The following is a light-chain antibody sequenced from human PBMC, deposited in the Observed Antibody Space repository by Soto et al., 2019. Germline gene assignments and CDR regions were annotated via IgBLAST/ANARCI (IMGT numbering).Light chain of an antibody. J-gene: IGLJ2*01. CDR1: SSNIGAGYE. Sequence: QSVLTQPPSVSGAPGQRVTISCTGSSSNIGAGYEVHWYQQVPGTAPKLLIYGNSNRPSGVPDRFSGSKSGTSASLAITGLQAEDEADYCCQSYDSSLSVVFGGGTKLTVL. V-gene: IGLV1-40*01. CDR2: GNS. CDR3: QSYDSSLSVV.